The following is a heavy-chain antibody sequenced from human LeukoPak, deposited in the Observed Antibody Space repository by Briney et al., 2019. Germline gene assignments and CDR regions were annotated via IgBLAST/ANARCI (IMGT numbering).Heavy chain of an antibody. CDR3: ASSTGNLGYCSSTSCCMGAFDI. V-gene: IGHV1-8*01. CDR1: GYTFTSYD. CDR2: MNPNSGNT. Sequence: ASVTVSCTASGYTFTSYDINWVRQATGQGLEWMGWMNPNSGNTGYAQRFQGRVTMTRNTSISTAYMELSSLRSDDTAVYYCASSTGNLGYCSSTSCCMGAFDIWGQGTMVTVSS. D-gene: IGHD2-2*01. J-gene: IGHJ3*02.